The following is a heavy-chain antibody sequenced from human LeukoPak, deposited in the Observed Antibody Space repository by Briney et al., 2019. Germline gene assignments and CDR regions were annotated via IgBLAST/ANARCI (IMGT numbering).Heavy chain of an antibody. V-gene: IGHV4-30-4*08. D-gene: IGHD3-3*01. Sequence: PSETLSLTCTVSGGSISSSSYYWGWIRQPPGKGLEWIGYIYYSGSTYYNPSLKSRVTISVDTSKNQFSLKLSSVTAADTAVYYCARDMGYDFWSGSGWFDPWGQGTLVTVSS. CDR2: IYYSGST. J-gene: IGHJ5*02. CDR3: ARDMGYDFWSGSGWFDP. CDR1: GGSISSSSYY.